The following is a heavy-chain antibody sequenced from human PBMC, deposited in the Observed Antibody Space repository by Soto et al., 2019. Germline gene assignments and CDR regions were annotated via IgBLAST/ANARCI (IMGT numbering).Heavy chain of an antibody. Sequence: LQLQESGPGLVKPSETLSLSCTVSGGSISSTTHYWGWIRQPPGKGLEWIGYIYFSGSTYYNPSLKSRVTISVDTSKNQFSLRLSSVTAADTAVYYCARLFFGGVMEMAPNFDYWGQGTLVTVSS. CDR1: GGSISSTTHY. CDR2: IYFSGST. V-gene: IGHV4-39*01. CDR3: ARLFFGGVMEMAPNFDY. J-gene: IGHJ4*02. D-gene: IGHD3-16*01.